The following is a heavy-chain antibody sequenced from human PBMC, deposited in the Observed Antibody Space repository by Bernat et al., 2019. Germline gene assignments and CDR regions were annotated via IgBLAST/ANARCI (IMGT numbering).Heavy chain of an antibody. J-gene: IGHJ4*02. CDR3: ARARGYCSGGSCYYDFDY. D-gene: IGHD2-15*01. V-gene: IGHV3-11*05. Sequence: VQLVESGGGLVKPGGSLRLSCAASGFTFSDYYMSWIRQAPGKGLEWASYISSSSSYTNYADPVKGRFTISRDNAKNSLYLQMNSLRAEDTAVYYCARARGYCSGGSCYYDFDYWGQGTLVTVSS. CDR1: GFTFSDYY. CDR2: ISSSSSYT.